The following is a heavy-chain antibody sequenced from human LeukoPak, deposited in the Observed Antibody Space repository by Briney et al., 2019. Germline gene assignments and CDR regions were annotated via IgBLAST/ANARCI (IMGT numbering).Heavy chain of an antibody. J-gene: IGHJ2*01. Sequence: SETLSLTCAVSGGXLSSGDYSWSWIRQPPGKGLEWLGYIYHSGSTYYNPSLESRVTISLDRSKNQFSLKLSSVTAADTAVYYCARDHSVTGYWYFDLWGRGTLVTVSS. D-gene: IGHD2-21*02. CDR3: ARDHSVTGYWYFDL. CDR2: IYHSGST. V-gene: IGHV4-30-2*01. CDR1: GGXLSSGDYS.